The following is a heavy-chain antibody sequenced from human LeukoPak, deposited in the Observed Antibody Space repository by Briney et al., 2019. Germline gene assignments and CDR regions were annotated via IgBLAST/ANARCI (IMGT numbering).Heavy chain of an antibody. Sequence: GESLKISCKGSGYSFTSYWIAWVRQMPGKGLEWMGIIYPGDSDTRYSPSFQGQVTISADKSISTAYLQWSSLKASDTAMYYCARGSYYDSSGYYYHDYWGQGTLVTVSS. J-gene: IGHJ4*02. V-gene: IGHV5-51*01. D-gene: IGHD3-22*01. CDR1: GYSFTSYW. CDR3: ARGSYYDSSGYYYHDY. CDR2: IYPGDSDT.